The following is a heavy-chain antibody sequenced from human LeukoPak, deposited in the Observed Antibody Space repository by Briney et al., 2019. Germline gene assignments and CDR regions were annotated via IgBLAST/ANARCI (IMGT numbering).Heavy chain of an antibody. CDR1: GFTLSSSW. CDR3: ARDLSFSPDH. CDR2: VSLDGNLA. V-gene: IGHV3-74*01. Sequence: GGSLRLSCAGSGFTLSSSWMDWVRQAPGKGPVWVAHVSLDGNLANYADSVKGRFIISRDNAKNTLFLQMNSLRAEDTAVYYCARDLSFSPDHWGQGTLVTVSS. J-gene: IGHJ4*02.